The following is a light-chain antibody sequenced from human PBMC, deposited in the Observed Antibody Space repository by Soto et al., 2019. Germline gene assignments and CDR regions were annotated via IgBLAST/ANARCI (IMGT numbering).Light chain of an antibody. CDR2: EVS. CDR3: SSYTTANTYV. CDR1: SSDVGGYEY. J-gene: IGLJ1*01. V-gene: IGLV2-14*01. Sequence: QSVLTQPASVSGSPGQSITISCTGTSSDVGGYEYVSWYQHHPGKAPKLMIYEVSNRPSGVSHRFSGSKSGNTASLTIFGLQAEDEADYYCSSYTTANTYVFGTGTKVTVL.